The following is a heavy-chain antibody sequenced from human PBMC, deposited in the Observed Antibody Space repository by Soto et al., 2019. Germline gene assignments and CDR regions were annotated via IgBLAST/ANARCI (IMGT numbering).Heavy chain of an antibody. V-gene: IGHV3-23*01. J-gene: IGHJ5*02. CDR2: ISGSGGGT. CDR1: GFTFGNYA. CDR3: ARALPVAKGGFDP. D-gene: IGHD2-2*01. Sequence: PGGSLRLSCAASGFTFGNYAMTWVRQAPGKGLECVSRISGSGGGTYYADSVKGRFIISRDNSKNTLYLQMNSLRAEDTAVYYCARALPVAKGGFDPWGQGTLVTVSS.